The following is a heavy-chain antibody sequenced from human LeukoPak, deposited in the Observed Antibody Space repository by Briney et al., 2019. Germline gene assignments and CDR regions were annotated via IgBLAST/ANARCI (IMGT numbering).Heavy chain of an antibody. V-gene: IGHV3-74*01. CDR3: ARGPIFGVVGFDY. Sequence: GGSLRLSCAASGCTFSSYWMHWVRQAPGKGLVWVSRINSDGSSTSYADSVKGRFTISRDNAKNSLYLQMNSLRAEDTAVYYCARGPIFGVVGFDYWGQGTLVTVSS. CDR1: GCTFSSYW. CDR2: INSDGSST. J-gene: IGHJ4*02. D-gene: IGHD3-3*01.